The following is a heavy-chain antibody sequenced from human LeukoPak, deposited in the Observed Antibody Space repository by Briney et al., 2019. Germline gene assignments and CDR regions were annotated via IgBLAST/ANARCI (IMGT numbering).Heavy chain of an antibody. CDR1: GGSISSGGYY. D-gene: IGHD6-13*01. Sequence: SQTLSLTCTVSGGSISSGGYYWSWIRQHPGKGLEWIGNIYYSGSTYYNPSLKSRVTIPLDTSKNQFSLKLSSVTAADTAVYYCVRDYRPYSSSWYYDYWGQGTLVTVSS. V-gene: IGHV4-31*03. CDR2: IYYSGST. J-gene: IGHJ4*02. CDR3: VRDYRPYSSSWYYDY.